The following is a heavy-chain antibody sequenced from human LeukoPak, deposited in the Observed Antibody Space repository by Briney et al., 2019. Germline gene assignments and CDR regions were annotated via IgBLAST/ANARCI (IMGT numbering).Heavy chain of an antibody. CDR3: ARVTYDDFWSGYYIFDY. D-gene: IGHD3-3*01. CDR1: GFTFSSYW. J-gene: IGHJ4*02. Sequence: GGSLRLSCAASGFTFSSYWMHWVRQAPGKGLVWVSRINTDGSSTSYADSVKGRFTISRDNAKNTLYLQMNSLRAEDTAVYYCARVTYDDFWSGYYIFDYWGQGTLVTVSP. CDR2: INTDGSST. V-gene: IGHV3-74*01.